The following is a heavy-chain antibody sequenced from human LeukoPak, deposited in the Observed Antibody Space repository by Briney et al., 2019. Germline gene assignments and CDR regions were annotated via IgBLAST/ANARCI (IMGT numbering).Heavy chain of an antibody. Sequence: SETLSLTCTVSGYSISSGYYWGWIRQPPGKGLEWIGSIYHSGSTYYNPSPKSRVTISVDTSKNQFSLKLSSVTAADTAVYYCARLVVSSWYHEVLLGRDYWGQGTLVTVSS. V-gene: IGHV4-38-2*02. CDR1: GYSISSGYY. J-gene: IGHJ4*02. CDR3: ARLVVSSWYHEVLLGRDY. D-gene: IGHD6-13*01. CDR2: IYHSGST.